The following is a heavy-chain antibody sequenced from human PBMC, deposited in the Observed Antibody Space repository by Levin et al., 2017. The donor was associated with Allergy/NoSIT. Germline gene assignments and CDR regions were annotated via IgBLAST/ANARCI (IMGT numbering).Heavy chain of an antibody. D-gene: IGHD6-13*01. CDR3: ARGQAAGDY. J-gene: IGHJ4*02. V-gene: IGHV1-18*03. CDR2: ISTYNGNT. CDR1: GYTFTSFG. Sequence: GASVKVSCKASGYTFTSFGIGWVRQAPGQGLEWMGWISTYNGNTEYAQNFQGRLTMTTDTSTSTAYMELRSLRSDDMAVYYCARGQAAGDYWGQGTLVTVSS.